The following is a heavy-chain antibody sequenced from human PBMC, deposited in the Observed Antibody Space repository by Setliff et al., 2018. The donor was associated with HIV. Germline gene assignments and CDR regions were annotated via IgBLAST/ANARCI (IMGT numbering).Heavy chain of an antibody. V-gene: IGHV4-38-2*01. CDR3: ARVPFTTGFDY. J-gene: IGHJ4*02. D-gene: IGHD3-3*01. CDR2: IYHSGGT. Sequence: PSETLSLTCAVSGYSISSGYYWGWIRQPPGRGLEWIGNIYHSGGTHYNPSLRSRVTISVDTSKNHFSLKLSSVTAADTAVFYCARVPFTTGFDYRGQGILVTVSS. CDR1: GYSISSGYY.